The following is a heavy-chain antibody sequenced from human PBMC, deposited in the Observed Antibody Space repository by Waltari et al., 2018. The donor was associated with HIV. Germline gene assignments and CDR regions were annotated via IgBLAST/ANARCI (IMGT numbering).Heavy chain of an antibody. J-gene: IGHJ4*02. CDR2: ISTGSGNT. V-gene: IGHV1-3*05. CDR3: ARDWGWAGDY. D-gene: IGHD6-19*01. Sequence: QVQLVQSGAEEKKPGASVTVSCKASGYTFTRHAMHWVRQAPGQRLEWMGWISTGSGNTRYSQKFQGRVTITKDTSASTAYMELSTLRSEDTAVYYCARDWGWAGDYWGQGTLVTVS. CDR1: GYTFTRHA.